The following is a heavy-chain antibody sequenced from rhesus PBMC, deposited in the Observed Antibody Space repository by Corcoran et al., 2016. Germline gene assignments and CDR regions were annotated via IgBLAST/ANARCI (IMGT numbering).Heavy chain of an antibody. V-gene: IGHV4S2*01. D-gene: IGHD4-35*01. CDR2: FYGGGGST. J-gene: IGHJ4*01. CDR3: ARDGNYSPIDY. CDR1: GAPISSNY. Sequence: QVQLQESGPGLVKASETLPLTCAVSGAPISSNYWNWLRQVPGKGLECIGRFYGGGGSTDYNPSLRSRVTISMDTSKNQFSLKLSSVTAADTAVYYCARDGNYSPIDYWGQGVLVTVSS.